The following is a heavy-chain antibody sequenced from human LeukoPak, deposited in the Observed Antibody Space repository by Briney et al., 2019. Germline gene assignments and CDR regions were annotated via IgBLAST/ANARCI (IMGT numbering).Heavy chain of an antibody. V-gene: IGHV3-72*01. D-gene: IGHD3-10*01. Sequence: GGSLRLSCAFSVFTFSDLFMDWVRQARGKGLEWDGSTKDKGYSYTTEYAASVKGRFTISIDDSKNLVYLQMNSLKAEDTAVYYCASIRGVFGYWGQGTLVTVSS. CDR1: VFTFSDLF. CDR2: TKDKGYSYTT. J-gene: IGHJ4*02. CDR3: ASIRGVFGY.